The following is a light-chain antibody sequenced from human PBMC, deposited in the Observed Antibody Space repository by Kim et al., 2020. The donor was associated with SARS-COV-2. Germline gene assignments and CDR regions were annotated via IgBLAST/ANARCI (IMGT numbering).Light chain of an antibody. V-gene: IGLV3-21*01. CDR3: QVWDTDTDDYV. CDR1: NSGGHS. J-gene: IGLJ1*01. Sequence: APGQTARITCGENNSGGHSVHWYQQKPGQAPVLVIYYDSDRPSGIPERFSGSKAATTATRTISRVEDGDEADYYCQVWDTDTDDYVIGTGTKVTVL. CDR2: YDS.